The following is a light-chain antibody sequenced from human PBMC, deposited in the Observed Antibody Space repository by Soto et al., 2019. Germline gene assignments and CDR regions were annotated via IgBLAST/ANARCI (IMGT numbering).Light chain of an antibody. J-gene: IGKJ1*01. V-gene: IGKV3-11*01. CDR1: QSVSSY. CDR3: QQRSNWPRGT. CDR2: DAS. Sequence: ETVLTQSPGTLSLSPGETATLSCRASQSVSSYLAWYQQKPGQAPRLLIYDASNRATGIPARFSGSGSGTDFTLTISSLEPEDFAVYYCQQRSNWPRGTFGQGTKVDIK.